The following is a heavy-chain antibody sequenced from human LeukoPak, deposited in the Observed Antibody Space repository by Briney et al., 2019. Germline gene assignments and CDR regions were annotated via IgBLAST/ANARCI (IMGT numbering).Heavy chain of an antibody. CDR2: ISYDGSNK. CDR3: ARDLLHNYYYGMDV. Sequence: GRSLRLSCAASGFTFSSYAMHWVRQAPGKGLEWVAVISYDGSNKYYTDSVKGRFTISRDNSKNTLYLQMNSLRTEDTAVYYCARDLLHNYYYGMDVWGQGTTVTVSS. CDR1: GFTFSSYA. D-gene: IGHD3-10*01. V-gene: IGHV3-30-3*01. J-gene: IGHJ6*02.